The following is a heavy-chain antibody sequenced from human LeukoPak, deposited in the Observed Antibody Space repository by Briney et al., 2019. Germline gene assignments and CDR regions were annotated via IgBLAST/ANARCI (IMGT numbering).Heavy chain of an antibody. J-gene: IGHJ4*02. V-gene: IGHV3-43*02. CDR1: GFTFDDYA. Sequence: GGSLRLSCAASGFTFDDYAMHWVRQAPGKGLEWVSLISGVGGSTYYADSVKGRFTISRDNSKNSLSLQMNSLKTEDTALYYCAEWPSGEMATLFDYWGQGTLVTVSS. D-gene: IGHD5-24*01. CDR2: ISGVGGST. CDR3: AEWPSGEMATLFDY.